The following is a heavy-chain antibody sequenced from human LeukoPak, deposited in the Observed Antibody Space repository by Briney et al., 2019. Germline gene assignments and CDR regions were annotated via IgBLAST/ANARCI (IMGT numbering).Heavy chain of an antibody. CDR2: INHSGST. J-gene: IGHJ6*03. Sequence: SETLSLTCAVYGGSFSGYYWSWIRQPPGKGLEWIGEINHSGSTNYNPSLKSRVTISEDTSKNQFSLKLSSVTAADTAVYYCARRYGSGSYYNLGGYYMDVWGKGTTVTISS. V-gene: IGHV4-34*01. D-gene: IGHD3-10*01. CDR3: ARRYGSGSYYNLGGYYMDV. CDR1: GGSFSGYY.